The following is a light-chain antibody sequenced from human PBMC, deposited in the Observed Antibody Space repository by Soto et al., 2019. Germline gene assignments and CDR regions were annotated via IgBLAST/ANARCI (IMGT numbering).Light chain of an antibody. Sequence: EIIVTQSPATLSVSPGERATLSCRASQSVNNNLAWYQQKPGQAPRLLIYGASTRATGIPARFGGSGYGTEFTLTISSLQSEDFAIYYCQQYNNWPLLTFSGGTKVEIK. V-gene: IGKV3-15*01. CDR1: QSVNNN. CDR2: GAS. J-gene: IGKJ4*01. CDR3: QQYNNWPLLT.